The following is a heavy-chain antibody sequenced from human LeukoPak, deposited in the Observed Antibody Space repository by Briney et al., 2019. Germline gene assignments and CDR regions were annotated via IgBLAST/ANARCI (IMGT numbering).Heavy chain of an antibody. Sequence: GGSLRLSCAASGLTVTNAWMNWVRQAPEKGLDWVSVISGSAHKIRYADSVKGRFTISRDNSENIVYLQMNNLRAEDTAVYYCAGRVTGYSSGYVYWGQGTLVTVSS. CDR3: AGRVTGYSSGYVY. D-gene: IGHD5-18*01. V-gene: IGHV3-23*01. J-gene: IGHJ4*02. CDR1: GLTVTNAW. CDR2: ISGSAHKI.